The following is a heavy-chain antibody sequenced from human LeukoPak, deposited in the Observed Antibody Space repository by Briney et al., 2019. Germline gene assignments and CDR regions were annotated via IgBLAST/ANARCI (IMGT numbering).Heavy chain of an antibody. V-gene: IGHV3-48*04. CDR1: GFSFSSYS. Sequence: AGGSLRLSCVASGFSFSSYSMNWVRQAPGKGLEGVSYITGSGSSTDYAASVRGRFIMSRDSTKDSLFLQMSSLRIVDTAVYYCARGVGSVAGTTDYWGHGILVTLSS. CDR3: ARGVGSVAGTTDY. CDR2: ITGSGSST. D-gene: IGHD6-19*01. J-gene: IGHJ4*01.